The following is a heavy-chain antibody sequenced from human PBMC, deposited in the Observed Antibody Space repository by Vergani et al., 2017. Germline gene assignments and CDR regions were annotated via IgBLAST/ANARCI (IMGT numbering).Heavy chain of an antibody. CDR2: ISNDGSKK. CDR3: AKAGSVTSGSLQYNFYMDV. CDR1: GFSLSSHA. D-gene: IGHD3-10*01. V-gene: IGHV3-30*18. J-gene: IGHJ6*03. Sequence: QVQLAGSGGGRVQPGRSLRLSCAASGFSLSSHAIHWVRQAPGKGLEWVAVISNDGSKKYYADSVKGRFTISRDNSKNTLDLQMNSLRTQDTAVYYCAKAGSVTSGSLQYNFYMDVWGKGTTVTVS.